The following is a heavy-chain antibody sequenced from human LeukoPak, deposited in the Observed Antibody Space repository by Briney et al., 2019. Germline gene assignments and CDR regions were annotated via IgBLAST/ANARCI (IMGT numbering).Heavy chain of an antibody. CDR3: ARVPYRGYDPKVDY. CDR1: GYTFTGYY. V-gene: IGHV1-2*02. J-gene: IGHJ4*02. D-gene: IGHD5-12*01. CDR2: INPNSGGT. Sequence: ASVKVSCKASGYTFTGYYIHWVRQAPGQGLEWMGWINPNSGGTNYAQKFQGRVTMTRDTSISTAYMELSSLRSDDAAVYYCARVPYRGYDPKVDYWGQGTLVTVSS.